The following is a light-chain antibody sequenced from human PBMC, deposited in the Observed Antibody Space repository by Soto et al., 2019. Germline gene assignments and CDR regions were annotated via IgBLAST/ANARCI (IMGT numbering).Light chain of an antibody. Sequence: EIVLTQSPGTLSLSPGERATLSCRASQSVSSSYLAWYQQKPGQAPRLLIYGASSRATGIPDRFSGSGSGTDFPRTISRLEPEDFAVYYRLQYGSSSTWTFGLGTKVEIK. V-gene: IGKV3-20*01. CDR1: QSVSSSY. CDR2: GAS. J-gene: IGKJ1*01. CDR3: LQYGSSSTWT.